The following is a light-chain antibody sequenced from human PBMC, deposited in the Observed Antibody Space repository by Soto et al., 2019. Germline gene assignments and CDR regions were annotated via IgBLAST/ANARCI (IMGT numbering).Light chain of an antibody. CDR3: QQYNSYSGT. CDR1: QSFSTW. J-gene: IGKJ1*01. V-gene: IGKV1-5*01. CDR2: DAS. Sequence: DIQMTQSPSTLSASVGDRVTITCRASQSFSTWLAWYQQKPGKAPNLLIYDASSLESGVPLRFSGSGSGTEFTLTISSLQPDDFATYYCQQYNSYSGTFGQGTKVEIK.